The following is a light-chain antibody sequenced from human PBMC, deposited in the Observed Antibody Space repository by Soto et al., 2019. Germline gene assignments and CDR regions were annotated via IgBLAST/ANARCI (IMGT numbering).Light chain of an antibody. CDR2: SGS. CDR3: MQALQTPVT. CDR1: QSLLHSDGYNY. J-gene: IGKJ4*01. V-gene: IGKV2-28*01. Sequence: DIVLSQSSLSLPVTPGEPASISCRSSQSLLHSDGYNYLDWYMQKPGQSPQLLIYSGSHRASGVPDRFSGRGSGTDFTLKISRVEAEDVGFYFCMQALQTPVTFGGGTKEEIK.